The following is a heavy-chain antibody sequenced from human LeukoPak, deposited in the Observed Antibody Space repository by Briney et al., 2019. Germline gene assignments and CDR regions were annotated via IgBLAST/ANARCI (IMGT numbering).Heavy chain of an antibody. Sequence: PGGSLRLSCAASGFTFSSYSMNWVRQAPGKGLEWVSYISSSSSTIYYADSVKGRFTISRDNAKNSLNLQMNSLRAEDTAVYYCARDPGTDYYYDSSAERYYFDYWGQGTLVTVSS. V-gene: IGHV3-48*04. CDR3: ARDPGTDYYYDSSAERYYFDY. J-gene: IGHJ4*02. CDR2: ISSSSSTI. CDR1: GFTFSSYS. D-gene: IGHD3-22*01.